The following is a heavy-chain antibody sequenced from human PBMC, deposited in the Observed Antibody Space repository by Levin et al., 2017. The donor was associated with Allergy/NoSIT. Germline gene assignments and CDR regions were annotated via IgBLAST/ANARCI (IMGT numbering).Heavy chain of an antibody. D-gene: IGHD1-1*01. CDR3: ARRGTRDYYYYMDV. V-gene: IGHV5-51*01. CDR1: GYSFTSYW. CDR2: IYPGDSDT. Sequence: GESLKISCQGSGYSFTSYWIGWVRQMPGKGPEWVGIIYPGDSDTRYSPSFQGQVTISADKSISTAYLQWSSLKASDTAIYYCARRGTRDYYYYMDVWGKGTTVTVSS. J-gene: IGHJ6*03.